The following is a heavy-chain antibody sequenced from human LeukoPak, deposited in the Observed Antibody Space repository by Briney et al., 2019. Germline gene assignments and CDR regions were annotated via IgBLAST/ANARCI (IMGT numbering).Heavy chain of an antibody. CDR3: LAGGGY. J-gene: IGHJ4*02. CDR1: GITLSDFW. CDR2: IKPDGSET. V-gene: IGHV3-7*01. D-gene: IGHD3-10*01. Sequence: GGSLRLSCAASGITLSDFWFSWVRQAPGKGLEWVANIKPDGSETYYVDSVKGRFTVTRDNAQSSLHLQMDSLRGEDTAVYYCLAGGGYWGQGTLVTVSS.